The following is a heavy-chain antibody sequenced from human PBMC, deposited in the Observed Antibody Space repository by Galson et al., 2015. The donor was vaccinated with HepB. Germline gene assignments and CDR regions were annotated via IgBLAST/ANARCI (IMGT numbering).Heavy chain of an antibody. CDR1: GYTFSSYG. Sequence: SVKVSCKASGYTFSSYGISWVRQAPGQGLEWMGWISGYSGNTNYGQRLQGRVTMTTDTSTRTAYMELRSLTSDDTAVYYCARDTNSLWFGELVGFDIWGQGTMVTVSS. J-gene: IGHJ3*02. V-gene: IGHV1-18*04. D-gene: IGHD3-10*01. CDR2: ISGYSGNT. CDR3: ARDTNSLWFGELVGFDI.